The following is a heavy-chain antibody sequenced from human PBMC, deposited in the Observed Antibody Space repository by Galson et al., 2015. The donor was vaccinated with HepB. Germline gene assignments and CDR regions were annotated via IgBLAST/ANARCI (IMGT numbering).Heavy chain of an antibody. CDR1: GFTFSSHA. J-gene: IGHJ3*02. V-gene: IGHV3-23*01. CDR3: AGYCSTTSCYRGRFAFDI. D-gene: IGHD2-2*02. Sequence: SLRLSCAASGFTFSSHAMSWVRQAPGKGLEWVSAISGSGGTTFYADSVKGRFTISKDNSKNTLYLQMNSLRAEDTALYYCAGYCSTTSCYRGRFAFDIWGHGTMVTVSS. CDR2: ISGSGGTT.